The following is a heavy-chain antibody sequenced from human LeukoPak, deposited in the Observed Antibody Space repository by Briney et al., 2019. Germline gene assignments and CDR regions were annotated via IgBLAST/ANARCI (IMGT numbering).Heavy chain of an antibody. D-gene: IGHD6-6*01. J-gene: IGHJ4*02. CDR1: GGSFSGYY. CDR2: INHSGST. V-gene: IGHV4-34*01. CDR3: ARGLLSYSSSSPSDC. Sequence: SETLSLTCGVYGGSFSGYYWSWIRQPPGKGLEWIGEINHSGSTNYNPSLKSRVTISVDTSKNRFSLKLSSVTAADTAVYYCARGLLSYSSSSPSDCWGQGSLVTVSS.